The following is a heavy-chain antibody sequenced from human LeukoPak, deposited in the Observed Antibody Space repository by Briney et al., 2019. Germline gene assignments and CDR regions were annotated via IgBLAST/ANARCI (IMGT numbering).Heavy chain of an antibody. D-gene: IGHD3-10*01. V-gene: IGHV3-30*18. J-gene: IGHJ4*02. CDR3: AKDYGWFGELLFGNFDY. CDR1: GFTVSSYG. CDR2: ISYDGSNK. Sequence: GGSLRLSCAASGFTVSSYGMHWVRQAPGKGLEWVAVISYDGSNKYYADSVKGRFTISRDNSKNTLYLQMNSLRAEDTAVYYCAKDYGWFGELLFGNFDYWGQGTLVTVSS.